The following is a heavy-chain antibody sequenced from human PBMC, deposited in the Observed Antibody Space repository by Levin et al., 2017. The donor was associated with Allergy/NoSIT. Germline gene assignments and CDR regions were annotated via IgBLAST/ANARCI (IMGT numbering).Heavy chain of an antibody. CDR3: ARGRSYYGSGSYDY. J-gene: IGHJ4*02. CDR1: GGSFSGYY. D-gene: IGHD3-10*01. V-gene: IGHV4-34*01. Sequence: KSSETLSLTCAVYGGSFSGYYWSWIRQPPGKGLEWIGEINHSGSTNYNPSLKSRVTISVDTSKNQFSLKLSSVTAADTAVYYCARGRSYYGSGSYDYWGQGTLVTGSS. CDR2: INHSGST.